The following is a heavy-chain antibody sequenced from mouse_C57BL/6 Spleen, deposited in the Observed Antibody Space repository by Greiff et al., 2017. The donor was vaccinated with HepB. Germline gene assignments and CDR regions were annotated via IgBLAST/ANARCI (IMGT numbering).Heavy chain of an antibody. D-gene: IGHD2-4*01. J-gene: IGHJ1*03. CDR1: GYTFTSYW. Sequence: VQLQQPGAELVKPGASVKLSCKASGYTFTSYWMHWVKQRPGQGLEWIGMIHPNSGSTNYNEKFKSKATLTVDKSSSTAYMQLSSLTSEDSAVYYCARIYYDYDGGRDWYFDVWGTGTTVTVSS. V-gene: IGHV1-64*01. CDR3: ARIYYDYDGGRDWYFDV. CDR2: IHPNSGST.